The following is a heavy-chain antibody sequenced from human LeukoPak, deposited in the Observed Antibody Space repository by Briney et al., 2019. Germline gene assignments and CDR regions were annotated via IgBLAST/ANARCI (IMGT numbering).Heavy chain of an antibody. CDR2: IYYSVST. CDR3: ARLGLYSSGVADF. J-gene: IGHJ4*02. D-gene: IGHD6-25*01. V-gene: IGHV4-39*01. Sequence: PSETLSLTCTVSGGSISSSSYFWGWIRQPPGKGLEWIVSIYYSVSTYYNPSLKSRVTISVDTSKNQLSLKLSSVTAADTAVYYCARLGLYSSGVADFWGQGTLVTVSS. CDR1: GGSISSSSYF.